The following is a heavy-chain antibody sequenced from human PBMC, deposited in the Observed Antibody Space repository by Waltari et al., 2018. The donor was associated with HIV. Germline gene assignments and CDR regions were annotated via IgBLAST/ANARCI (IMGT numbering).Heavy chain of an antibody. J-gene: IGHJ4*02. CDR2: INHSGST. CDR3: ARVGLNSGSYYYFDY. CDR1: GGSFSGSS. Sequence: QVQLQQWGAGLLKPSATLYLPCAVYGGSFSGSSWSWIRQPPGKGLEWIGEINHSGSTNYNPSLKSRVTISVDTSKNQFSLKLSSVTAADTAVYYCARVGLNSGSYYYFDYWGQGTLVTVSS. V-gene: IGHV4-34*01. D-gene: IGHD1-26*01.